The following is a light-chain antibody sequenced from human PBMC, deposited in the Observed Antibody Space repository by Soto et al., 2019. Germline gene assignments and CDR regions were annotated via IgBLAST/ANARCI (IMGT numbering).Light chain of an antibody. V-gene: IGLV1-40*01. CDR2: GNS. Sequence: QSVLTQPPSVSGAPGQRVTISCTGSSSNIGAGYDVHWYQQLPGTAPKLLIYGNSNRPSGVPDRFSGSKSGTSASPAITGLQAEDEADYYCQSYDSSLSGGVFGGGTQLTVL. J-gene: IGLJ3*02. CDR1: SSNIGAGYD. CDR3: QSYDSSLSGGV.